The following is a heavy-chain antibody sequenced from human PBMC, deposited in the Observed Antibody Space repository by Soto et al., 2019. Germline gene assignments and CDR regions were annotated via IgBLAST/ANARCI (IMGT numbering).Heavy chain of an antibody. CDR2: ISGTGGRS. J-gene: IGHJ6*03. CDR1: GFTFSSYA. Sequence: GGSLRLSCSASGFTFSSYAMSWVRQAPGKGLEWVSAISGTGGRSYYADSVKGRFTISRDNSNNTLYLQVNSLRAEDTAVYYCAKVPTPPCPLYYMDVWGKGTTVTVSS. CDR3: AKVPTPPCPLYYMDV. V-gene: IGHV3-23*01.